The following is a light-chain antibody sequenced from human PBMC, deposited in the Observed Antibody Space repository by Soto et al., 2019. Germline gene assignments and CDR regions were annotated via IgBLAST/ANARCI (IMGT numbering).Light chain of an antibody. CDR2: GAS. J-gene: IGKJ1*01. V-gene: IGKV3-20*01. CDR1: QRFSNNY. Sequence: ELVVTQSPGALSLSPGERAIVSCRASQRFSNNYLAWYQQNPGQAPLLLIYGASRRPTGIPVRFSGSGCGTDSTRTISRLEPEDFAVYYWQKYARSCTFGQGNKVASK. CDR3: QKYARSCT.